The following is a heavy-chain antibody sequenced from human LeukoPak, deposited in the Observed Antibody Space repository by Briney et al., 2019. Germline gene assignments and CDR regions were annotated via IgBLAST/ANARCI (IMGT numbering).Heavy chain of an antibody. J-gene: IGHJ6*04. CDR2: INAGNGNT. CDR1: GYTFTSYV. D-gene: IGHD2-2*01. CDR3: ARSQGDVPAAKYYYYYGMEV. Sequence: ASVKVYCKASGYTFTSYVMHWVSQAPGQRLEWMGWINAGNGNTKYSQKFQGRVTITRDTSASTAYMELSSLRSEDTAVYYCARSQGDVPAAKYYYYYGMEVWGKGTTVTVSS. V-gene: IGHV1-3*01.